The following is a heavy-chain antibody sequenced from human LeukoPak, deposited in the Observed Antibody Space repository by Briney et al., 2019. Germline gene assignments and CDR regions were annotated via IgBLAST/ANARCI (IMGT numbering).Heavy chain of an antibody. D-gene: IGHD3-10*01. Sequence: PSETLSLTCTVSGGSISSYYWSWIRQPPGKGLEWIGYIYYSGSTNYNPSLKSRVTISVDTSKNQFSLKLSSVTAADTAVYYCARHSNYGSGSYYIDYWGQGTLVTVSS. CDR1: GGSISSYY. V-gene: IGHV4-59*08. J-gene: IGHJ4*02. CDR3: ARHSNYGSGSYYIDY. CDR2: IYYSGST.